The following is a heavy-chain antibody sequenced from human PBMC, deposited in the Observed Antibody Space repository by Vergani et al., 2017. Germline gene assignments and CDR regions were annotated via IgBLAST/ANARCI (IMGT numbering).Heavy chain of an antibody. Sequence: QVQLVQSGAEVKKPGASVKVSCKASGYTFTGYYMHWVRQAPGQGLEWMGWINPNSGGTNYAQKLQGRGTMTRDTSISTAYMELSRLRSDDTAVYYCARTGRYYYDSSGFDYWGQGTLVTVSS. CDR2: INPNSGGT. CDR1: GYTFTGYY. CDR3: ARTGRYYYDSSGFDY. V-gene: IGHV1-2*02. D-gene: IGHD3-22*01. J-gene: IGHJ4*02.